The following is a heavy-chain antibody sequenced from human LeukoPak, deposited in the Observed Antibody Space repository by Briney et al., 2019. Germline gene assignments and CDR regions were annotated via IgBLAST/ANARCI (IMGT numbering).Heavy chain of an antibody. Sequence: PSETLSLTCTVSGGSISSYYWSWIRQPPGKGLEWIGDIYYSGSTNYNPSLKSRVTISVDTSKNQFSLKLSSVTAADTAVYYCARADYYRSGKPAFDIWGQGTVVTVSS. CDR3: ARADYYRSGKPAFDI. V-gene: IGHV4-59*01. J-gene: IGHJ3*02. CDR1: GGSISSYY. CDR2: IYYSGST. D-gene: IGHD3-10*01.